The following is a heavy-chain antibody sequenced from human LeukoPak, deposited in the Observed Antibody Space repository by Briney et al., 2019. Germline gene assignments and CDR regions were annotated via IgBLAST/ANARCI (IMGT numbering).Heavy chain of an antibody. CDR3: ASGSGYDRVEYNWFDP. Sequence: SVKVSCKASGGTFSSYAISWVRQAPGQGLEWMGGIIPIFGTANYAQKFQDRVTITADESTSTAYMELSSLRSEDTAVYYCASGSGYDRVEYNWFDPWGQGTLVTVSS. CDR2: IIPIFGTA. J-gene: IGHJ5*02. CDR1: GGTFSSYA. D-gene: IGHD5-12*01. V-gene: IGHV1-69*13.